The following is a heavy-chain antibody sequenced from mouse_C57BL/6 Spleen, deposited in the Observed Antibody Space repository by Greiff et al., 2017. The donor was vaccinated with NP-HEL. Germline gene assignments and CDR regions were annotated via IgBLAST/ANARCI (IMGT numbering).Heavy chain of an antibody. CDR3: TREEVYSNYPYYYAMDY. CDR1: GYTFTDYE. D-gene: IGHD2-5*01. Sequence: QVQLQQSGAELVRPGASVTLSCKASGYTFTDYEMHWVKQTPVHGLEWIGAIDPETGGTAYNQKFKGKAILTADKSSSTAYMELRSLTSEDSAVYYCTREEVYSNYPYYYAMDYWGQGTSVTVSS. J-gene: IGHJ4*01. V-gene: IGHV1-15*01. CDR2: IDPETGGT.